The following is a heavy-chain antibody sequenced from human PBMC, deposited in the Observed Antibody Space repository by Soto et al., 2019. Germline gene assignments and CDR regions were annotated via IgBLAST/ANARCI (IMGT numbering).Heavy chain of an antibody. Sequence: QVQLVESGGGVVQPGRSLRLSCAASGFTFSSYAMHWVRQAPGKGLEWVAVLSYDGNYKNYADSVKGRFTISRDNSKNTLYLQMNSLRAEDRAVYSCAREIAVAGTKWFDPWGQGTLVTVSS. CDR1: GFTFSSYA. CDR3: AREIAVAGTKWFDP. D-gene: IGHD6-19*01. V-gene: IGHV3-30-3*01. CDR2: LSYDGNYK. J-gene: IGHJ5*02.